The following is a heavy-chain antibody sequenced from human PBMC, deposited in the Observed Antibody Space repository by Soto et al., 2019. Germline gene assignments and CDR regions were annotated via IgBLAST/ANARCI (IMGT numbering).Heavy chain of an antibody. J-gene: IGHJ4*02. CDR1: GVSISSYF. CDR2: TYHRGST. V-gene: IGHV4-59*01. D-gene: IGHD3-16*02. CDR3: ARIGGYHGPLDY. Sequence: SETLSLTCTVSGVSISSYFWSWIRQPPGRGLEWIGYTYHRGSTNYSPSLKSRVAISLDTSENQFSLRVNSVTAADTAVYYCARIGGYHGPLDYWGQGTPVTVST.